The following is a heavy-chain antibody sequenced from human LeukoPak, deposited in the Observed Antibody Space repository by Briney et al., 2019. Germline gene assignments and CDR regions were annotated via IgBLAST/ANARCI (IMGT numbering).Heavy chain of an antibody. CDR2: IKEDGSEK. Sequence: PGGSLRLSCAASGFNFSTYWMTWVRQAPGKGLEWVANIKEDGSEKYYVDSVKGRFTISRDNAKNSLYLQMTTLRAEDTAVYYCTRDTGCSGGTCYSFYDSWGQGTLVTVSS. CDR1: GFNFSTYW. CDR3: TRDTGCSGGTCYSFYDS. D-gene: IGHD2-15*01. J-gene: IGHJ4*02. V-gene: IGHV3-7*01.